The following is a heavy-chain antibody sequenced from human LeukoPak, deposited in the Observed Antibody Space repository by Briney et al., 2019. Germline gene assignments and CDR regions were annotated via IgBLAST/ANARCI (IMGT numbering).Heavy chain of an antibody. CDR1: GFTFSSYA. CDR2: ISGSGGST. Sequence: PGGSLRLSCAASGFTFSSYAMSWVRQAPGKGLEWVSAISGSGGSTYYADSVQGRFTISRDNSKNTLYLQMNSLRAEDTAVYYCAKGGKQWLVRVGPKHFDYWGQGTLVTVSS. V-gene: IGHV3-23*01. D-gene: IGHD6-19*01. J-gene: IGHJ4*02. CDR3: AKGGKQWLVRVGPKHFDY.